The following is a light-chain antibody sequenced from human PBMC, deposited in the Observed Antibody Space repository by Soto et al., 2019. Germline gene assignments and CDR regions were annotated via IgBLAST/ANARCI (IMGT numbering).Light chain of an antibody. CDR1: DDISNY. V-gene: IGKV1-33*01. CDR2: DAS. CDR3: QQYANLPLT. J-gene: IGKJ3*01. Sequence: DIQMTQSPSSLSASVGDRVTITCQASDDISNYLNWYQQKPGKAPKVLIYDASHLESGVPSRFSGGGSVTESTYAISSRQAEDSATYYCQQYANLPLTVGAGTKVDIK.